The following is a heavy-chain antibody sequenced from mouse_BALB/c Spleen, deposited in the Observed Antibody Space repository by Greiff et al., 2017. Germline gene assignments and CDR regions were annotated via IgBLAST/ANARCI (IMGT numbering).Heavy chain of an antibody. J-gene: IGHJ3*01. D-gene: IGHD2-4*01. CDR2: IRAGGST. CDR3: ARDCGNYDYDGAWFAY. V-gene: IGHV2-9*02. CDR1: GFSLTSYG. Sequence: QVQLKESGPGLVAPSQSLSITCTVSGFSLTSYGVHWVRQPPGKGLEWLGVIRAGGSTNYNSALMSRLSISKDNSKSQVFLKMNSLQTDDTAMYYCARDCGNYDYDGAWFAYWGQGTLVTVSA.